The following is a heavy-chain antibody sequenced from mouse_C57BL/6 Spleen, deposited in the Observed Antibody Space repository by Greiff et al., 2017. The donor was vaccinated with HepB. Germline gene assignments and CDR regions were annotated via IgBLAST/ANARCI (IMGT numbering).Heavy chain of an antibody. Sequence: QVQLQQSGPELVKPGASVKISCKASGYAFSSSWMNWVKQRPGKGLEWIGRIYPGDGDTNYNGKFKGKATLTADKSSSTAYMQRSSLTSEDSAVYFCARGGLRRCYFDYWGQGTTLTVSS. D-gene: IGHD2-4*01. CDR1: GYAFSSSW. CDR3: ARGGLRRCYFDY. V-gene: IGHV1-82*01. CDR2: IYPGDGDT. J-gene: IGHJ2*01.